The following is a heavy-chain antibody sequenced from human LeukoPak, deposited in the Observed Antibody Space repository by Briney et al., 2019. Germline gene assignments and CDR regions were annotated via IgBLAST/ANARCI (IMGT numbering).Heavy chain of an antibody. Sequence: GGSLRLSCAASGFTFSSSAMSWVRQAPGKGLEWVAFIRYDGSNKYYADSVKGRFTISRDNSKNTLYLQMNSLRAEDTAVYCCARMYYDILTGELYFDYWGQGTLVTVSS. V-gene: IGHV3-30*02. CDR1: GFTFSSSA. CDR3: ARMYYDILTGELYFDY. CDR2: IRYDGSNK. D-gene: IGHD3-9*01. J-gene: IGHJ4*02.